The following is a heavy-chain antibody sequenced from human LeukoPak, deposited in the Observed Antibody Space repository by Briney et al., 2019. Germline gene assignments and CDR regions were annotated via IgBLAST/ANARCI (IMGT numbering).Heavy chain of an antibody. CDR1: GFTFSSYA. V-gene: IGHV3-66*01. Sequence: GGSLRLSCAASGFTFSSYAMSWVRQAPGKGLEWVSVIYSGGTTYYADSVKGRFSISRDNSKNTLYLQMNSLRAEDTAVYYCARGLRYFDYWGQGTLVTVSS. CDR3: ARGLRYFDY. J-gene: IGHJ4*02. D-gene: IGHD5/OR15-5a*01. CDR2: IYSGGTT.